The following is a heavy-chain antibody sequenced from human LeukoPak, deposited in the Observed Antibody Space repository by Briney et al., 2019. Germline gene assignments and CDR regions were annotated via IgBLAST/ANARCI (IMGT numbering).Heavy chain of an antibody. CDR1: GLTFSSHS. CDR3: ARAQTLFWEFDGFDI. CDR2: MTVTNKI. D-gene: IGHD3-3*01. J-gene: IGHJ3*02. Sequence: GVSLRLSCAASGLTFSSHSINWVRQAPGKGLEWIATMTVTNKIYYADSVKGRFTISRDNAENSVYLQMDSLRDEDTAVYSCARAQTLFWEFDGFDIWGRGTKVTVSS. V-gene: IGHV3-69-1*01.